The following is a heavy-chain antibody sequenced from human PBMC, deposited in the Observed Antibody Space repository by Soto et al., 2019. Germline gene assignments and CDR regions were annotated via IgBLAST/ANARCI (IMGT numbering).Heavy chain of an antibody. V-gene: IGHV1-46*01. CDR2: INPSGGST. J-gene: IGHJ6*02. CDR1: GYTFTSYY. Sequence: ASVKVSCKASGYTFTSYYMHWVRQAPGQGLEWMGIINPSGGSTSYAQKFQGRVTMTRDTSTSTVYMELSSLRSEDTAVYYCARPFSGSYLYCSYYGMDVWGPGTTVTVS. CDR3: ARPFSGSYLYCSYYGMDV. D-gene: IGHD1-26*01.